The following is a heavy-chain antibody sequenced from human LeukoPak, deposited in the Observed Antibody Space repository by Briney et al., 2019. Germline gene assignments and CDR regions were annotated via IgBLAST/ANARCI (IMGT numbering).Heavy chain of an antibody. V-gene: IGHV3-7*01. D-gene: IGHD4-11*01. J-gene: IGHJ4*02. CDR2: MTPDGHEE. CDR3: VRRRARQSEFDS. Sequence: PGGSLRLSCAASGFTFSTYFMGWVRQAPGKGLECVANMTPDGHEEYCVDSVKGQFTISRDNAWNSLFLQMNNLRVEDTAVYYCVRRRARQSEFDSWGQGTLVTVSS. CDR1: GFTFSTYF.